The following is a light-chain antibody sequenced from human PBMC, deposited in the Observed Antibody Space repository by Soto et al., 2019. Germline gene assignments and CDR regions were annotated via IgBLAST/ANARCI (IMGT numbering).Light chain of an antibody. CDR3: QQYNSYWGT. J-gene: IGKJ1*01. CDR2: DAS. Sequence: DIQMTQSPSTVSAYVGDSVTITCRASQSISSWLAWYQQKQGKAPKLLIYDASSLESGVPSRFSGSGSGTEFTLTISSLQPDDFASYYCQQYNSYWGTFGQGTKVDIK. CDR1: QSISSW. V-gene: IGKV1-5*01.